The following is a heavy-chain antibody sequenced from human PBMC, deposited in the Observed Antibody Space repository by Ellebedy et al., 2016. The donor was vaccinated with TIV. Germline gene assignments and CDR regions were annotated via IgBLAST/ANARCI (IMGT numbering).Heavy chain of an antibody. CDR2: INPSGTN. CDR1: GGSFSGYF. J-gene: IGHJ4*02. D-gene: IGHD3-10*01. Sequence: MPSETLSLTCGVYGGSFSGYFWSWIRQPPGKGMEWIGEINPSGTNNYNPSLKSRVTMSVDTPKNQFSLRLTSVTAADTAVYYCASARVQYLYESGSYFTNWGQGEMVTGSS. CDR3: ASARVQYLYESGSYFTN. V-gene: IGHV4-34*01.